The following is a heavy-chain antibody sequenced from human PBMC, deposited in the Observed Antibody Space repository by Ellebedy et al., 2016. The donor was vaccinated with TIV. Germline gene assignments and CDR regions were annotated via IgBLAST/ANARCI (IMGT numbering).Heavy chain of an antibody. CDR1: GGSFSGYY. CDR3: ARRYGILTGTRFDY. Sequence: SETLSLTCAVYGGSFSGYYWSWVRQPPGKGLEWIGEINHSGSTNYNPSLKSRVTISVDTSKNQFSLKLSSVTAADTAVYYCARRYGILTGTRFDYWGQGTLVTVSS. D-gene: IGHD3-9*01. J-gene: IGHJ4*02. V-gene: IGHV4-34*01. CDR2: INHSGST.